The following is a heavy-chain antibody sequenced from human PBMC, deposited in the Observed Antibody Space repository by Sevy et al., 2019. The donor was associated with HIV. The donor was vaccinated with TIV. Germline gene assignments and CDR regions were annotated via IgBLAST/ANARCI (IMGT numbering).Heavy chain of an antibody. J-gene: IGHJ4*02. CDR2: ISWDGETT. V-gene: IGHV3-43*01. CDR1: GFNFDDYN. CDR3: AKGGIAVSGPPDY. D-gene: IGHD6-19*01. Sequence: GGSLRLSCAVSGFNFDDYNIHWVRQPPGKGLEWVSVISWDGETTHYADSVKGRFTISRDNSKDSLYLQMNSLRTEDTALYYCAKGGIAVSGPPDYWGQGTLVTVSS.